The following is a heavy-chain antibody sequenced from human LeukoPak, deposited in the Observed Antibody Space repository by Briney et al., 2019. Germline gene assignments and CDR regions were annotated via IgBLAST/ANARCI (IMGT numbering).Heavy chain of an antibody. CDR3: ARQLRIAVAGTWFDP. CDR1: GGSMTSSDFY. D-gene: IGHD6-19*01. J-gene: IGHJ5*02. CDR2: IYYSGRA. V-gene: IGHV4-39*01. Sequence: SETLSLTCTVSGGSMTSSDFYWGWIRQPPGKGLEWIGTIYYSGRAYYSPSLKSRVTISVDTSQHKFSLKLNSVTAADTAVYYCARQLRIAVAGTWFDPWGQGTLVTVSS.